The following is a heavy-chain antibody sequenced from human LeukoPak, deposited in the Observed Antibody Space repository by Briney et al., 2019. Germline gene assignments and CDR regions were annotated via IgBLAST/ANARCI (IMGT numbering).Heavy chain of an antibody. CDR2: IRQEVSEK. J-gene: IGHJ4*02. CDR1: GLTLCSYL. Sequence: GGSLRLSCARSGLTLCSYLMSSVRPAPGGGVGCVANIRQEVSEKYYMDSVKSRFTISRDNAKSSLYLQMNSLRAEDTAVYYCARGRSYCVKNWGQGTLVTVSS. CDR3: ARGRSYCVKN. V-gene: IGHV3-7*01. D-gene: IGHD2-15*01.